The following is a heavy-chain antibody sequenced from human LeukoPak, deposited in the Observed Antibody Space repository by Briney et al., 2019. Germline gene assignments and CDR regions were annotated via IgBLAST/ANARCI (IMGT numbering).Heavy chain of an antibody. V-gene: IGHV4-31*03. J-gene: IGHJ4*02. CDR1: GGSISSGGYY. CDR2: IYYSGST. Sequence: PSETPSLTCTVSGGSISSGGYYWSWIRQHPGKGLEWIGYIYYSGSTYYNPSLKSRVTISVDTSKNQFSLKLSSVTAADTAVYYCARGSYQLPLDYWGQGTLVTVSS. D-gene: IGHD2-2*01. CDR3: ARGSYQLPLDY.